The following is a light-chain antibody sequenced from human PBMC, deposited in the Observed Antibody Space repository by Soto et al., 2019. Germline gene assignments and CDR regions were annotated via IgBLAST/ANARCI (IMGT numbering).Light chain of an antibody. J-gene: IGKJ4*01. CDR2: VAS. Sequence: DIQMTQSPSSVSASVGDRVTITCRASQGISSWLAWDQQKPGKDPKLLSYVASTLQCGVPSRFSGSGAGKEFTLTISSQQPEDSATYYCHQANSFPLTIGGGTKVEIK. CDR1: QGISSW. V-gene: IGKV1-12*01. CDR3: HQANSFPLT.